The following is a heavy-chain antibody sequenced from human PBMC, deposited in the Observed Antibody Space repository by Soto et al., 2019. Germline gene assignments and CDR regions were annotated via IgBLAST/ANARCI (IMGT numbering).Heavy chain of an antibody. D-gene: IGHD3-16*01. J-gene: IGHJ3*02. CDR3: ARDRSGNGDYDYVLGSYRSAFDI. CDR2: ISSSSSYI. Sequence: GGSLRLSCAASGFTFSSYSMNWVRQAPGKGLEWVSSISSSSSYIYYADSVKGRFTISRDNAKNSLYLQMNSLRAEDTAVYYCARDRSGNGDYDYVLGSYRSAFDIWGQGTMVTVSS. CDR1: GFTFSSYS. V-gene: IGHV3-21*01.